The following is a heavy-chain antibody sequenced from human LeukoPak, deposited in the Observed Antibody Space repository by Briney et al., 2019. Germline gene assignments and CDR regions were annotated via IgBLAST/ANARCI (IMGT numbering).Heavy chain of an antibody. Sequence: SETLSLTCAVYGGSFSGYYWGWIRQPPGKGLEWIGEINHSGSTNYNPSLKSRVTISVDTSKNQFSLKLSSVTAADTAVYYCASWEPPVDYWGQGTLVTVSS. CDR1: GGSFSGYY. J-gene: IGHJ4*02. D-gene: IGHD1-26*01. V-gene: IGHV4-34*01. CDR2: INHSGST. CDR3: ASWEPPVDY.